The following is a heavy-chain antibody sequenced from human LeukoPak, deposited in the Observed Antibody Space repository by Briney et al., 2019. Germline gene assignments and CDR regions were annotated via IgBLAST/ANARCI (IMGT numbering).Heavy chain of an antibody. J-gene: IGHJ6*03. D-gene: IGHD6-6*01. V-gene: IGHV1-18*01. CDR1: GYTFTSYG. Sequence: ASVKVSCKASGYTFTSYGISWVRQAPGQGLEWMGWISAYNGNTNYAQKLQGRITMTTDTSTSTAYMELRSLRSDDTAVYYCARSGYSSSSDSMDVWGKGTTVTVSS. CDR3: ARSGYSSSSDSMDV. CDR2: ISAYNGNT.